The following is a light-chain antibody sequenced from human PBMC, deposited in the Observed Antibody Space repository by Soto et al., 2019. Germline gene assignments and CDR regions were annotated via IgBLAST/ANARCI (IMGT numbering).Light chain of an antibody. J-gene: IGLJ1*01. CDR3: SSYTSSSTLV. V-gene: IGLV2-14*01. Sequence: QSALAQPASVSGSPGQSITISCTGTSSDVGGYNYVSWYQQHPGKAPKLMICEVSHRPSGVSNRFSGSKSGNTASLTISGLQAEDEAEYYCSSYTSSSTLVFGTGTKVTVL. CDR2: EVS. CDR1: SSDVGGYNY.